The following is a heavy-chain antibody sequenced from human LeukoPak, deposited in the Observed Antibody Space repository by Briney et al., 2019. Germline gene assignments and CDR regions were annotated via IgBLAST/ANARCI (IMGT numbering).Heavy chain of an antibody. CDR2: ISGYNGNT. J-gene: IGHJ4*02. CDR1: GYSFTSYG. CDR3: ASGREGYNPSDY. Sequence: VASVKVSCKASGYSFTSYGVSWVRQAPGQGLEWMAWISGYNGNTTYAQEYQGRLTLTADTSTSTAYMELRSLRSDDTAVYYCASGREGYNPSDYWGQGTLVTVSS. V-gene: IGHV1-18*01. D-gene: IGHD5-24*01.